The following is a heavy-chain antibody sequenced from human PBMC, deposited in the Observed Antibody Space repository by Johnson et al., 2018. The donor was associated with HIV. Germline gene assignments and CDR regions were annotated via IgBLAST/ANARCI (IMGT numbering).Heavy chain of an antibody. V-gene: IGHV3-33*06. CDR1: GFTFSTYG. CDR2: MWYDGSNK. J-gene: IGHJ3*01. D-gene: IGHD3/OR15-3a*01. Sequence: QVQLVESGGGVVQPGRSLRLSCAASGFTFSTYGMHWVRQAPGKGLEWVAAMWYDGSNKYYADSVKGLSTISRDNSNNTLFLQMNSLRADDTGVYYCAKDKFMFLDNPVDAFDVWGQGTMVTFSS. CDR3: AKDKFMFLDNPVDAFDV.